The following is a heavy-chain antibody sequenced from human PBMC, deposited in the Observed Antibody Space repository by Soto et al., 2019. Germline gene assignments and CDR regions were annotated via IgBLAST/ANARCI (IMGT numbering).Heavy chain of an antibody. V-gene: IGHV4-34*01. D-gene: IGHD2-15*01. Sequence: SETLSLTCAVYGGSFSGYYWSWIRQPPGKGLEWIGEINHSGSTNYNPSLKSRVTISVDTSKNQFSLKLSSVTAADTAVYYCARKSGSGYCSGGSCYQYYFDYWGQGTLVTVSS. J-gene: IGHJ4*02. CDR3: ARKSGSGYCSGGSCYQYYFDY. CDR1: GGSFSGYY. CDR2: INHSGST.